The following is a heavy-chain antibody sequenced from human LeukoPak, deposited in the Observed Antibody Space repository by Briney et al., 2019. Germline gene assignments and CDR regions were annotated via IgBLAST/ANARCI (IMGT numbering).Heavy chain of an antibody. D-gene: IGHD3-22*01. CDR2: ISSSSSYI. J-gene: IGHJ4*02. V-gene: IGHV3-21*01. Sequence: PGGSLRLSCAASGFTFSSYSMNWVRQAPGKGLEWVSSISSSSSYIYYADSVKGRFTISRDNSKNTLYLQMNSLRAEDTAVYYCARDHYYDSSGYWTGYWGQGTLVTVSS. CDR1: GFTFSSYS. CDR3: ARDHYYDSSGYWTGY.